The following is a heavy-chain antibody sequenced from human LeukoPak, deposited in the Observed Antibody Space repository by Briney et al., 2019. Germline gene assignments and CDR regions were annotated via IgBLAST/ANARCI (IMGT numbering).Heavy chain of an antibody. CDR2: IYPGDSDT. V-gene: IGHV5-51*01. D-gene: IGHD3-10*01. Sequence: GESLQISCKGSGYSFTSYWIGWVRKMPGKGLEWMGIIYPGDSDTRYSPSFQGQVTISADKSISTAYLQWSSLKASDTAMYYCATHSGPHYYYYGMDVWGQGTTVTVSS. CDR1: GYSFTSYW. CDR3: ATHSGPHYYYYGMDV. J-gene: IGHJ6*02.